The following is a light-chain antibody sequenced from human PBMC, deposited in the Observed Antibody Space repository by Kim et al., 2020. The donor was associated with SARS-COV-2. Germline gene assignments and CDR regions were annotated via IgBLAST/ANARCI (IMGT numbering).Light chain of an antibody. CDR2: KAS. CDR1: QSITTW. V-gene: IGKV1-5*03. CDR3: QQCNSYPYT. J-gene: IGKJ2*01. Sequence: DIQMTQSPSTLSASVGDRVTITCRASQSITTWLAWYQQKPGQAPKLLIYKASNLEGGVPSRFSGSGSGTEFTLTISSLQPDDFATYYCQQCNSYPYTFGQGTKLEIK.